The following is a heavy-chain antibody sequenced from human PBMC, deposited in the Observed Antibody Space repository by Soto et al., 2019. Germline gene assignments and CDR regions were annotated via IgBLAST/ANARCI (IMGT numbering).Heavy chain of an antibody. CDR2: ISAYNGNT. Sequence: QVQLVQSGAEVKKPGASVKVSCKASGYTFASYAISWMRQAPGQGLEWMGWISAYNGNTNYAQKRRGRVTRTGDTSTRTGCVEVRSRRSEDTAVDYCARDPPPPDYWGQGTLVTVSS. CDR1: GYTFASYA. J-gene: IGHJ4*02. V-gene: IGHV1-18*01. CDR3: ARDPPPPDY.